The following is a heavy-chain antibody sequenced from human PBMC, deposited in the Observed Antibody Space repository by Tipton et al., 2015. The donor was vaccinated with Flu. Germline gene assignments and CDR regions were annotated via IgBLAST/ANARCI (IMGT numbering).Heavy chain of an antibody. D-gene: IGHD3-10*01. CDR1: DASLSSGGFH. CDR2: IFHSGST. V-gene: IGHV4-31*03. CDR3: ARGRLGEGPITMARDPYHYFGMDV. Sequence: TLSLTCTVSDASLSSGGFHWNWIRQHPERGLEWLGYIFHSGSTFYNPSLQSRLTMSLDTSKNQFSLKMSSVTAADTAVYYCARGRLGEGPITMARDPYHYFGMDVWGQGTTVAVSS. J-gene: IGHJ6*02.